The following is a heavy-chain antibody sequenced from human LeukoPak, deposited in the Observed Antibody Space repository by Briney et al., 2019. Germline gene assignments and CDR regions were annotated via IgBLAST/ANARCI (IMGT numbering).Heavy chain of an antibody. J-gene: IGHJ4*02. CDR3: AKASSPYYGSGSYALYDY. CDR2: ISWNSGSI. Sequence: PGRSLRLSCAASGFTFDDYAMHWVRQAPGKGLEWVSGISWNSGSIGYADSVKGRFTISRDNAKNSLYLQMNSLRAEDMALYYCAKASSPYYGSGSYALYDYWGQGTPVTVSS. D-gene: IGHD3-10*01. V-gene: IGHV3-9*03. CDR1: GFTFDDYA.